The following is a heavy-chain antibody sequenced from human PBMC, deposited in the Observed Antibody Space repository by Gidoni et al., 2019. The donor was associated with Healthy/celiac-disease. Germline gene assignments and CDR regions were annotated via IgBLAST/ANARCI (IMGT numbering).Heavy chain of an antibody. CDR2: IYWNDDK. V-gene: IGHV2-5*01. D-gene: IGHD5-12*01. CDR1: GFSLSTSGVV. CDR3: AHMSGYGTFDY. J-gene: IGHJ4*02. Sequence: QITLKESGPTLVKPTQTLTLTCTFSGFSLSTSGVVVGWIRQPPGKALEWLALIYWNDDKRYSPSLKSRLTITKDTYKNQVVLTMTNMDPVDTATYYCAHMSGYGTFDYGGQGTLVTVSS.